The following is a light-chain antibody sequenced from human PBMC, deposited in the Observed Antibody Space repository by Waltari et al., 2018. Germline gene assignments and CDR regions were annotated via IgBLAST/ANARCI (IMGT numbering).Light chain of an antibody. Sequence: EIVLTQSPGTLSLSPGERATLSCRTSQSVSSSYLAWYQQKPGQAPRLLIYGASSRAARIPNRFSGSGSWTDFTLTISRLEPEDFAGNYCQQYDSTPPLTFGGGTKVEIK. V-gene: IGKV3-20*01. CDR2: GAS. CDR3: QQYDSTPPLT. CDR1: QSVSSSY. J-gene: IGKJ4*01.